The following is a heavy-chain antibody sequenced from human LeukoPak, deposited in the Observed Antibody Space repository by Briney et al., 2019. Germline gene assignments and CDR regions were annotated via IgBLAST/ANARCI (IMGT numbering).Heavy chain of an antibody. CDR3: AKGLLSGWSIDY. D-gene: IGHD6-19*01. CDR2: VYYTGST. Sequence: SETLSLTCTVSGGYISSYYWSWIRQPPGEGLEWIGYVYYTGSTNYNPSLKSRVSISVDTSKNQFSLKLRSVSAADTAVYYCAKGLLSGWSIDYWGQGTLVTVSS. CDR1: GGYISSYY. V-gene: IGHV4-59*01. J-gene: IGHJ4*02.